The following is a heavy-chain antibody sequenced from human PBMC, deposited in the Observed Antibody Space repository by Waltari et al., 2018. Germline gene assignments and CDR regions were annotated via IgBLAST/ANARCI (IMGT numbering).Heavy chain of an antibody. CDR3: ATPVYCSSTSCYSYWYVDL. D-gene: IGHD2-2*02. J-gene: IGHJ2*01. Sequence: QVQLVQSGAEVKKPGASVKVSCKVSGYTLTELSMHLVRPAPGKGLEGMGGFEPEEGETTYEQKVQGRGTMTEDTSTDTAYMELSSLRSEDTAVYYCATPVYCSSTSCYSYWYVDLWGRGTLVTVSS. CDR2: FEPEEGET. CDR1: GYTLTELS. V-gene: IGHV1-24*01.